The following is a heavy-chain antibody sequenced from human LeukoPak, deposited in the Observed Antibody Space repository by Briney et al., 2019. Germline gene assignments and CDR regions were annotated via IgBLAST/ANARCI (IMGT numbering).Heavy chain of an antibody. CDR3: AKVSGGDGYKDYFHY. V-gene: IGHV3-23*01. D-gene: IGHD5-24*01. Sequence: GGSLRLSCVASGFTFRSDAMSWVRQAPGRGLEWVSALSASGATTYYADSVKGRFTISRDNSKNTLYLQMNSLRAEDTAIYFCAKVSGGDGYKDYFHYWGQGTLVTVSS. CDR2: LSASGATT. CDR1: GFTFRSDA. J-gene: IGHJ4*02.